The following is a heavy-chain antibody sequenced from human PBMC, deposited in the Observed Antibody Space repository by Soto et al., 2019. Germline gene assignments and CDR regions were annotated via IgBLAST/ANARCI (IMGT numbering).Heavy chain of an antibody. J-gene: IGHJ6*02. V-gene: IGHV4-59*12. CDR1: GGSISGYF. CDR3: ARDLYYYPSYYYYGMDV. CDR2: ISYSGST. D-gene: IGHD3-10*01. Sequence: SETLSLTCTVSGGSISGYFWSWIRQPPGKGLEWIGYISYSGSTNYNSSLKSRVTMSIDTSKNQFSLRLSSVTAADTALYYCARDLYYYPSYYYYGMDVWGQGTTVTVSS.